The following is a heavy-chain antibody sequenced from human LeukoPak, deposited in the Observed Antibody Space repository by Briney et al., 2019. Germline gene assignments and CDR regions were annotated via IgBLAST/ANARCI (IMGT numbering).Heavy chain of an antibody. D-gene: IGHD3-22*01. CDR1: GYTFTSYG. Sequence: ASVKVSCKASGYTFTSYGISWVRQAPGEGLEWMGWISAYNGNTNYAQKLQGRVTMTTDTSTSTAYMELRSLRSDDTAVYYCARDRSALLPFDYWGQGTLVTVSS. CDR3: ARDRSALLPFDY. CDR2: ISAYNGNT. J-gene: IGHJ4*02. V-gene: IGHV1-18*01.